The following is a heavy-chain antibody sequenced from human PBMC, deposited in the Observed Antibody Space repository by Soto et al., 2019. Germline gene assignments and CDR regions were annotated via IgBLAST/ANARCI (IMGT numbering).Heavy chain of an antibody. Sequence: GGSLRLSCAASGFTFSDYYIPWIRRAPGKGLEWISYISANGEVIQYEASPRGRFTVSRDNAENSVYLEMESLRDEDTALYYCARDVDADFRTDFDYWGRGTLITVSS. CDR1: GFTFSDYY. CDR3: ARDVDADFRTDFDY. CDR2: ISANGEVI. V-gene: IGHV3-11*01. J-gene: IGHJ4*02. D-gene: IGHD4-17*01.